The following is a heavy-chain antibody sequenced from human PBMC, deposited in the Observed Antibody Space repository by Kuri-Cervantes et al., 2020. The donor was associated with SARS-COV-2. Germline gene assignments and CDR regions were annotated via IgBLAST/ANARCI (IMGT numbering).Heavy chain of an antibody. V-gene: IGHV3-23*01. J-gene: IGHJ4*02. CDR1: GFTFSSYI. D-gene: IGHD5-12*01. CDR2: VGPGGRST. Sequence: GESLKISCAASGFTFSSYIMSWVRQAPGKGLEWVSAVGPGGRSTYYADSVKGRFTISRDNSKNTLFLQMNSLRAEDTAVYYCARGGYSGYGPFDYWGQGTLVTVSS. CDR3: ARGGYSGYGPFDY.